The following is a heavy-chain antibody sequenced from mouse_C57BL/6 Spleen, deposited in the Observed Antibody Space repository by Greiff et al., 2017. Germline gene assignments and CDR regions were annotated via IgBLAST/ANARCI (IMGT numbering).Heavy chain of an antibody. CDR2: ISDGGSYT. CDR3: ARDRGSSGAMDY. V-gene: IGHV5-4*01. CDR1: GFTFSSYA. Sequence: EVQGVESGGGLVKPGGSLKLSCAASGFTFSSYAMSWVRQTPEKRLEWVATISDGGSYTYYPDNVKGRFTISRDNDKNNQYLQMSHLKSEDTAMYYCARDRGSSGAMDYWGQGTSVTVSS. D-gene: IGHD1-1*01. J-gene: IGHJ4*01.